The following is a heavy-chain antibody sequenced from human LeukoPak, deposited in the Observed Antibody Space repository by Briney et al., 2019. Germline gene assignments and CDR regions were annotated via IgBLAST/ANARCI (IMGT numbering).Heavy chain of an antibody. Sequence: GASVKVSCKASGYTFTSYDINWVRQATGQGLEWMGWMNPNSGNTGYAQKFQGRVTMTRNTSISTAYMELSSLRSEDTAVYYCARGLYYDFWSGYLHNWFDPWGQGTLVTVPS. D-gene: IGHD3-3*01. CDR1: GYTFTSYD. J-gene: IGHJ5*02. CDR3: ARGLYYDFWSGYLHNWFDP. CDR2: MNPNSGNT. V-gene: IGHV1-8*01.